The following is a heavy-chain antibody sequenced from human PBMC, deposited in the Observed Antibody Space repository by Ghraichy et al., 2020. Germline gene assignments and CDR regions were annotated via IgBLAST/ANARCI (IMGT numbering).Heavy chain of an antibody. V-gene: IGHV1-46*01. CDR2: INSNTGAT. D-gene: IGHD2-15*01. CDR3: ARDTDLKWSAPHYFDN. J-gene: IGHJ4*02. Sequence: GESLNISCKASGYTFTNYYIHWVRQAPGQGLEWMGLINSNTGATSYAQKYRGRVTMTRDTSTGTVYMELTSLRSEDTAVYYCARDTDLKWSAPHYFDNWGQGTLVTVSS. CDR1: GYTFTNYY.